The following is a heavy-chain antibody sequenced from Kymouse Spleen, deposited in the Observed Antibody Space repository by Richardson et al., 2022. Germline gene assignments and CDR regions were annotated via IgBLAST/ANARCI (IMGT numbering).Heavy chain of an antibody. J-gene: IGHJ5*02. D-gene: IGHD1-7*01. CDR1: GYTFTSYY. CDR3: ARGRTGTTLYNWFDP. V-gene: IGHV1-46*03. Sequence: QVQLVQSGAEVKKPGASVKVSCKASGYTFTSYYMHWVRQAPGQGLEWMGIINPSGGSTSYAQKFQGRVTMTRDTSTSTVYMELSSLRSEDTAVYYCARGRTGTTLYNWFDPWGQGTLVTVSS. CDR2: INPSGGST.